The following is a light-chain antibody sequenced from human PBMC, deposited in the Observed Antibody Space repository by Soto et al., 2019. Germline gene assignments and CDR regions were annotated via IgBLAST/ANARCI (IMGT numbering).Light chain of an antibody. CDR3: QQYGSSPYT. CDR1: QSVSSSY. J-gene: IGKJ2*01. V-gene: IGKV3-20*01. CDR2: GAS. Sequence: EIVLTQSPGTLSLSPGERATLSCRASQSVSSSYLAWYQHKPGQAPRLLIYGASSRATGIPDRFSGSGSGTDFTLTISRLDPEDFAVYYSQQYGSSPYTFGQGTKLEIK.